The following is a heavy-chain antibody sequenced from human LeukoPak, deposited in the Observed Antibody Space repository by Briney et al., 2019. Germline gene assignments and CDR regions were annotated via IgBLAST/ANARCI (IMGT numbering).Heavy chain of an antibody. D-gene: IGHD3-10*01. V-gene: IGHV3-23*01. CDR3: AKDGRTYYYGSGSYFGWFDP. J-gene: IGHJ5*02. CDR2: ISGSGDIT. Sequence: GGSLRLSCAASGFTFSSYAMRWARQSPGNGLEWVSSISGSGDITYSADSVKGRFTISRDNSKNTVYLQMNSLRVEDTAVYYCAKDGRTYYYGSGSYFGWFDPWGQGTLVTVSS. CDR1: GFTFSSYA.